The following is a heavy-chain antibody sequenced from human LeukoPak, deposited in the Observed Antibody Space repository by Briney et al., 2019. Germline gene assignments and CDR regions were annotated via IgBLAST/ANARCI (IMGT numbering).Heavy chain of an antibody. Sequence: TSETLSLTCTVSGGSISSYYWSWIRQPPGKGLEWIGSIYYSGSTYYNPSLKSRVTISVDTSKNQFSLKLSSVTAADTAVYYCARDRRGSYYSWDYWGQGTLVTVSS. D-gene: IGHD1-26*01. J-gene: IGHJ4*02. V-gene: IGHV4-59*12. CDR2: IYYSGST. CDR1: GGSISSYY. CDR3: ARDRRGSYYSWDY.